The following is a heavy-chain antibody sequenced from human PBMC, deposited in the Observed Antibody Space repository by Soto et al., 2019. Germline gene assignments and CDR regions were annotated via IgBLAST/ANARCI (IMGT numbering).Heavy chain of an antibody. CDR1: GASISSYS. CDR3: ARDTTPSL. D-gene: IGHD1-1*01. V-gene: IGHV4-59*01. CDR2: VYYSGST. Sequence: QVQLQESGPGLVKPSETLSLTCTVSGASISSYSWSWIRQPPGKGLAWIGFVYYSGSTNYNPSLKSRVTISVDTSKNQFSLKLSSVTAADTAMYYCARDTTPSLWGQGTLVTVSS. J-gene: IGHJ4*02.